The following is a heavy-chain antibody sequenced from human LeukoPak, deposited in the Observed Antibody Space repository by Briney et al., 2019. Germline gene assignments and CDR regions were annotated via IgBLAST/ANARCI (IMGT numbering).Heavy chain of an antibody. D-gene: IGHD2-21*01. V-gene: IGHV3-23*01. CDR3: AKAPVTTCSGAYCYPFDY. CDR1: GFTFSSYG. Sequence: GGTLRLSCADSGFTFSSYGMSWVRQAPGKGLEWVSAISVSGNTYHADSVKGRFTISRDSSKNTLYLQMNRLRAEDAAVYYCAKAPVTTCSGAYCYPFDYWGQGTPVTVSS. J-gene: IGHJ4*02. CDR2: ISVSGNT.